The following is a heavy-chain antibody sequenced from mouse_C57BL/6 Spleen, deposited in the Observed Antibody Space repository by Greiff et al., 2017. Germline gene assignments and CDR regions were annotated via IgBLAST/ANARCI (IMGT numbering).Heavy chain of an antibody. Sequence: VQLKASGPELVKPGASVKISCKASGYSFTGYYMHWVKQSSEKSLEWIGEINPSTGGTSYNQKFKGKATLTVDKSSSTAYMQLKSLTSEDSAVYYCAEGGYYAMDYWGQGTSVTVSS. J-gene: IGHJ4*01. CDR3: AEGGYYAMDY. CDR2: INPSTGGT. V-gene: IGHV1-43*01. CDR1: GYSFTGYY.